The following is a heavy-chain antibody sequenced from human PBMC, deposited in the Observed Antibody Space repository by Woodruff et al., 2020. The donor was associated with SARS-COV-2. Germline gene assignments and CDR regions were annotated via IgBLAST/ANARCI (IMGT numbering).Heavy chain of an antibody. D-gene: IGHD4-17*01. V-gene: IGHV3-74*01. Sequence: LVWVSRINSDGSTTSYADSVKGRFTISRDDAKNTLYLQMNSLRADDTAVYYCVTTTVTTYWYFDLWGRGTLV. CDR2: INSDGSTT. J-gene: IGHJ2*01. CDR3: VTTTVTTYWYFDL.